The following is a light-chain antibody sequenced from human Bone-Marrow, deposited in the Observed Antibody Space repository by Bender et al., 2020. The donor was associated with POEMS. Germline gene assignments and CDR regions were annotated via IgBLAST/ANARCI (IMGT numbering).Light chain of an antibody. CDR1: NSDADAYNY. V-gene: IGLV2-14*03. J-gene: IGLJ3*02. CDR3: QSYDNSLGGWV. CDR2: FVT. Sequence: QSALTQPASVSGSPGQSITISCAGTNSDADAYNYVSWYQQHPGEAPKLMIYFVTSRPSGVSDRFSGSKSGNTASLTITGLQAEDEGDYYCQSYDNSLGGWVFGGGTKLTVL.